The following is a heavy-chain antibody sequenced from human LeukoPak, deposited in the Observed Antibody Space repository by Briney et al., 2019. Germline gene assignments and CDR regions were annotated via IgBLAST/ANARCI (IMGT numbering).Heavy chain of an antibody. CDR2: INHSGST. CDR1: GGSFSGYY. V-gene: IGHV4-34*01. CDR3: ARGLDTEETVADSY. D-gene: IGHD6-19*01. Sequence: SETLSLTCAVYGGSFSGYYWSWIRQPPGKGLEWIGEINHSGSTNYNPSLKSRVTISVDTSKNQFSLKLSSVTAADTAVYYCARGLDTEETVADSYWGQGTLVTVSP. J-gene: IGHJ4*02.